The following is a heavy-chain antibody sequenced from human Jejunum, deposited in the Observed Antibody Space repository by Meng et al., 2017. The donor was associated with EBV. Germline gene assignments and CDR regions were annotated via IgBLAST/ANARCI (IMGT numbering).Heavy chain of an antibody. V-gene: IGHV1-46*01. D-gene: IGHD2-15*01. CDR3: ARERSGGNFDY. CDR2: INPIDGDT. J-gene: IGHJ4*02. CDR1: GYAFMSYF. Sequence: QVQLVQSGAEVKKPGASVKVSCKASGYAFMSYFIHGVRQAPGQGLEWLGIINPIDGDTNYPQKFQGRITVTRDTSTSTVYMELSGLRSEDTAVYYCARERSGGNFDYWGQGILVTVSS.